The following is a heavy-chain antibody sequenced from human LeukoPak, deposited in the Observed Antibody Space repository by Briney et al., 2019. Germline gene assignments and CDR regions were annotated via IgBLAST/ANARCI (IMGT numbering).Heavy chain of an antibody. V-gene: IGHV3-30-3*01. CDR3: ARDRREPRSYCGYYSGLDV. J-gene: IGHJ6*02. D-gene: IGHD1-26*01. CDR2: ISYDGSNK. Sequence: GRSLRLSCAASGFTFSTYAMHWVRQAPGQGLEWVAVISYDGSNKYYTDSVKGRFTISRDNFNSTLYLQMNSLRVEDTALYYCARDRREPRSYCGYYSGLDVWGQGTTVAVSS. CDR1: GFTFSTYA.